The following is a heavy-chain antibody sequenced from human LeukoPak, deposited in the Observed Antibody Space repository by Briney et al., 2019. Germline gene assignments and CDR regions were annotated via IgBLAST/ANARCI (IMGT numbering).Heavy chain of an antibody. D-gene: IGHD2/OR15-2a*01. CDR3: ARDLYGLDY. CDR2: IGSSGNAI. J-gene: IGHJ4*02. V-gene: IGHV3-11*01. CDR1: RFTFSDSY. Sequence: PGGSLRLSCVASRFTFSDSYMSWIRQAPGKGLEWISYIGSSGNAIYYPDSVKGRFTISRDNAKNSLYLQMNSLRAEDTAVYYCARDLYGLDYWGQGTLVTVSS.